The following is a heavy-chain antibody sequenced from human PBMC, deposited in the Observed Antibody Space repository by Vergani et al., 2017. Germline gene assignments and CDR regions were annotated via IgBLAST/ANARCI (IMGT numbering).Heavy chain of an antibody. J-gene: IGHJ4*02. D-gene: IGHD2-15*01. Sequence: EVQLVESGGGLVQPGGSLRLSCAASGFTFSSYSMNWVRQAPGKGLEWVSYISSSSSTIYYADSGKGRFTISRDNAKNSLYLQMNSLRAEDTAVYYCARDSRPATSPHDYWGQGTLVTVSS. CDR3: ARDSRPATSPHDY. CDR2: ISSSSSTI. CDR1: GFTFSSYS. V-gene: IGHV3-48*04.